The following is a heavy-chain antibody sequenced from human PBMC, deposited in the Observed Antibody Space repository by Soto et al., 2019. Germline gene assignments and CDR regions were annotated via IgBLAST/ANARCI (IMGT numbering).Heavy chain of an antibody. CDR3: ASHSGSSPEGRYYYNMDV. J-gene: IGHJ6*02. CDR1: GGTFSSYA. V-gene: IGHV1-69*12. CDR2: IIPIFGTA. Sequence: QVQLVQSGAEVKKPGSSVKVSCKASGGTFSSYAISWVRQAPGQGLEWMGGIIPIFGTADYAQKFQGRVTITADDSTSTAYLDLSSLRSEDTAVYYCASHSGSSPEGRYYYNMDVWGQGTTVTVSS. D-gene: IGHD1-26*01.